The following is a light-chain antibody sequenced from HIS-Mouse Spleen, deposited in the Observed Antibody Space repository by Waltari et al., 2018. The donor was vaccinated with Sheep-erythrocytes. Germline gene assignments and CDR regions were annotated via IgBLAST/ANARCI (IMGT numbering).Light chain of an antibody. V-gene: IGLV2-8*01. CDR1: SRDVGGYNH. J-gene: IGLJ3*02. CDR3: CSYAGSSTPWV. Sequence: QSALTQPPSASGSPGQSVTISCPGTSRDVGGYNHSSWYHQHPGNAPKLRIYEVSQRPSGVPDRFSGSKSGNTASLTVSGLQAEDEADYYCCSYAGSSTPWVFGGGTKLTVL. CDR2: EVS.